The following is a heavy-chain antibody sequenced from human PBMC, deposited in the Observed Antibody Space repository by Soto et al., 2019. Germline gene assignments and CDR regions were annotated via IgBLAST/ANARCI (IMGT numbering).Heavy chain of an antibody. J-gene: IGHJ3*02. CDR3: HTPHGRNAFDI. Sequence: GGSLRLSCATSGFTFSNAWMARVRQAPGKGLEWVGRIKSIADGGTTNYAAPVKGRFSISRHDSENTLYLQMNSLRVEDTGIYYCHTPHGRNAFDIWGPGTVVTVSS. CDR2: IKSIADGGTT. CDR1: GFTFSNAW. D-gene: IGHD2-8*01. V-gene: IGHV3-15*01.